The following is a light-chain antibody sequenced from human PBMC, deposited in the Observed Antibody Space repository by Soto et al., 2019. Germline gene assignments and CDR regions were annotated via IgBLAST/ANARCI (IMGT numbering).Light chain of an antibody. V-gene: IGLV2-14*03. Sequence: QSALTQPASVSGSPGQSITISCTGTSSDVGGYNSVSWYQHHPGKAPKLMIYDVNSRPSGVSNRFSGSKSGNTASLTISGLQTEDEADYYCNSYTSISTLVFGGGTKLTVL. J-gene: IGLJ2*01. CDR2: DVN. CDR3: NSYTSISTLV. CDR1: SSDVGGYNS.